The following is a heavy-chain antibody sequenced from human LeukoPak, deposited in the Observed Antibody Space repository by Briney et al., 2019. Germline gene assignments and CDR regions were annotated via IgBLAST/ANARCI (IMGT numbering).Heavy chain of an antibody. CDR3: ARITDLPVPPHY. CDR2: IWHTGST. D-gene: IGHD2-2*01. J-gene: IGHJ4*02. Sequence: SQTLSLTCTVSGASISSGDYHWNWIRQPPGKGLEWIGSIWHTGSTYYDPSLKSRVTISVDTSKSQFSLKLTSVTAADTAEYYCARITDLPVPPHYWAQAPLVPVSS. V-gene: IGHV4-30-2*03. CDR1: GASISSGDYH.